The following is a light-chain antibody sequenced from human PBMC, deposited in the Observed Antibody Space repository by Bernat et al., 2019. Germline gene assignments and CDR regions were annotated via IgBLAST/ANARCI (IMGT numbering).Light chain of an antibody. CDR1: SSDIGSYNL. Sequence: QSALTQPASVSGSPGQSITISCTGMSSDIGSYNLVSWYQQQPGKAPKLTIYEGSKRPSEVSDRFSGSKSGNTASLTISGLQAEDEADYYCCSYVGDSTWVFGGGTKLTGL. J-gene: IGLJ3*02. CDR2: EGS. V-gene: IGLV2-23*01. CDR3: CSYVGDSTWV.